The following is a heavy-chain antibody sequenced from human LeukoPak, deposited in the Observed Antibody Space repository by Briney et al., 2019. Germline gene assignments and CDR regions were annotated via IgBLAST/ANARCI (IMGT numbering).Heavy chain of an antibody. Sequence: GGSLRLSCTASGFTFSTYAMTRVRQAPGKGLDWVSAIGASGADTYYADSAKGRFTVSRDNSKNTLYLQMSSLRADDTAVYFCAKRPRDSSGYYLGAFDGWGQGTTVTVSS. V-gene: IGHV3-23*01. CDR1: GFTFSTYA. CDR2: IGASGADT. D-gene: IGHD3-22*01. CDR3: AKRPRDSSGYYLGAFDG. J-gene: IGHJ3*01.